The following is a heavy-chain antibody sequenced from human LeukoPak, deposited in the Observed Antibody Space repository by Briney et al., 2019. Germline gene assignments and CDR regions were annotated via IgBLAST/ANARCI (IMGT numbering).Heavy chain of an antibody. V-gene: IGHV1-46*01. J-gene: IGHJ4*02. CDR3: ARRNSHIGSYRPSYYFDY. Sequence: ASVKVSCKSSGYAFTNYYMHWVRQAPGQGLERMGIINHSGGSTIYAQKFQGRVTMTRDTSTSTIYMELSSLRSEDTAVYYCARRNSHIGSYRPSYYFDYWGQGTLVTVSS. CDR2: INHSGGST. D-gene: IGHD1-26*01. CDR1: GYAFTNYY.